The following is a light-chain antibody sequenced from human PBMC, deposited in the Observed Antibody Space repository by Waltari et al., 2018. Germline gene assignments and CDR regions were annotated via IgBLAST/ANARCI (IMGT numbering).Light chain of an antibody. V-gene: IGLV8-61*01. CDR2: KAN. CDR3: ALYMGSGIWV. Sequence: QTVVTQEPSLSVSPGGTVTLPSALRSCPLPPTSHATWYQQTPGQAPRTVVYKANARSSGVPDRFSGSILGNTAALTITGAQADDESDYYCALYMGSGIWVFGGGTRLTVL. J-gene: IGLJ3*02. CDR1: SCPLPPTSH.